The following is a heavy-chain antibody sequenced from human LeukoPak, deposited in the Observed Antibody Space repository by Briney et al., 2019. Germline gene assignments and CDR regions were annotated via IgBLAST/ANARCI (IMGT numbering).Heavy chain of an antibody. V-gene: IGHV5-51*01. CDR1: GYSFTSYW. J-gene: IGHJ5*02. CDR3: ARNIDRGGIDP. D-gene: IGHD2/OR15-2a*01. Sequence: GESLKISCRCSGYSFTSYWIGWVRQLPGKGLEWMGIIYPGDSDTRYSPSFQGQVTISADKSISTAYLQWSSLKASDTAMYYCARNIDRGGIDPWGQGTLVTVSP. CDR2: IYPGDSDT.